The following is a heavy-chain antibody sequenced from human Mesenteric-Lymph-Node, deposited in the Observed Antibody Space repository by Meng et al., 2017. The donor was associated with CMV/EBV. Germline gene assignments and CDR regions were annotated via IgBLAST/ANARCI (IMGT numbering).Heavy chain of an antibody. CDR1: GFIFGDYA. J-gene: IGHJ6*02. Sequence: GESLKISCTASGFIFGDYAMNWVRQAPGKGLEWLGFIRSNAHGGTTEYAASVEGRVTISRDDSKSMASLQMNSLKTEDTAVYFCTRSYCGSTNCFNDQYYGLDVWGQGTTVTVSS. CDR3: TRSYCGSTNCFNDQYYGLDV. D-gene: IGHD2-2*01. V-gene: IGHV3-49*04. CDR2: IRSNAHGGTT.